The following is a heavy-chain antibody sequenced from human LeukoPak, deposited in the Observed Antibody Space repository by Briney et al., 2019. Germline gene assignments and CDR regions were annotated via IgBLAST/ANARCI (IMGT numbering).Heavy chain of an antibody. V-gene: IGHV3-30*02. J-gene: IGHJ6*02. CDR1: GFTFNRCG. Sequence: GGSLRLSCVASGFTFNRCGMHWVRHAPGKGLEWVARILYDGSREYYADSVEGRFTIARDNSKNTLCLEMNSLREEDTAVYYCVKSSGTEDYGMDAWGQGTTVTVSS. D-gene: IGHD3-10*01. CDR3: VKSSGTEDYGMDA. CDR2: ILYDGSRE.